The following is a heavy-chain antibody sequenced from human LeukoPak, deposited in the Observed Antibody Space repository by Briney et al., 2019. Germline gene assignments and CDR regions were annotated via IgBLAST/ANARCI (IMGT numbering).Heavy chain of an antibody. CDR2: IYYSGST. CDR3: VKKIAAAAWFDP. V-gene: IGHV4-28*01. D-gene: IGHD6-25*01. J-gene: IGHJ5*02. Sequence: PSETPSLTCAVSGYSISSDNWWGWIRQPPGRGLEWIGYIYYSGSTYYNPSLKSRVTMSIDTSKNQFSLKLSSVTAVDTAVYYCVKKIAAAAWFDPWGQGTPVTVSS. CDR1: GYSISSDNW.